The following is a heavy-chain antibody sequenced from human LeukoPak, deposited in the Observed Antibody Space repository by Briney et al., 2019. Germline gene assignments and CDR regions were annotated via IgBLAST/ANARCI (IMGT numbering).Heavy chain of an antibody. CDR3: TKWSGFGDD. Sequence: HPGGSLRLSCAASGFTFSSNSMTWVRQTPGKGLEWVSGISGSGDSTFCADSVKGRFTISRDNSRNTLYLQMSSLRPEDTAVYYCTKWSGFGDDWGQGTLVTVSS. CDR2: ISGSGDST. J-gene: IGHJ4*02. CDR1: GFTFSSNS. V-gene: IGHV3-23*01. D-gene: IGHD3-10*01.